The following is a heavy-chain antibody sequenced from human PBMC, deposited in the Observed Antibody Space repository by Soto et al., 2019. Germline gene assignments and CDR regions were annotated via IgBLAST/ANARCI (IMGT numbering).Heavy chain of an antibody. CDR1: GDSFPSFW. Sequence: PGESLKISCKVSGDSFPSFWIGWVRQVPGKGLEWMGIIYPRDSDTRYSPSFQGLVTISADKSISTAYLQWSSLKASDTAIYYCVRQPPLDSSGWYHWGQGTLVTVSS. CDR2: IYPRDSDT. J-gene: IGHJ4*02. V-gene: IGHV5-51*01. CDR3: VRQPPLDSSGWYH. D-gene: IGHD6-19*01.